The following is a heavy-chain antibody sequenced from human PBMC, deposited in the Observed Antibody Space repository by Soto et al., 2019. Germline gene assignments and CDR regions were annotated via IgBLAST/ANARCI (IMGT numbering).Heavy chain of an antibody. CDR1: GYTFTGYY. D-gene: IGHD1-26*01. J-gene: IGHJ6*02. V-gene: IGHV1-2*02. CDR3: AKGGAIVAAGTRVYLYNAMDV. Sequence: ASVKVSCKASGYTFTGYYVHWVRQAPGQGLEWMGWINPNSGDTYLAQRFQGRVTMNRDTSIGTAYMELRGLTSDDTAEYYCAKGGAIVAAGTRVYLYNAMDVWGQGTTVTSP. CDR2: INPNSGDT.